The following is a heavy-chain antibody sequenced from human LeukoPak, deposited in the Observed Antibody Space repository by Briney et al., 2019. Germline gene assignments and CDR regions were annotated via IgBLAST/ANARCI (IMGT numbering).Heavy chain of an antibody. J-gene: IGHJ3*02. Sequence: PGGSLRLSCAASGFIFSSYWMSWVRQAPGKGLEWVANIKQDGSEKYYVDSVKGRFTISRDNSKNTLYLQMNSLRAEDTAVYYCAKPDPSGRSFGGVTVIGAFDIWGQGTMVTVSS. D-gene: IGHD3-16*02. V-gene: IGHV3-7*03. CDR2: IKQDGSEK. CDR3: AKPDPSGRSFGGVTVIGAFDI. CDR1: GFIFSSYW.